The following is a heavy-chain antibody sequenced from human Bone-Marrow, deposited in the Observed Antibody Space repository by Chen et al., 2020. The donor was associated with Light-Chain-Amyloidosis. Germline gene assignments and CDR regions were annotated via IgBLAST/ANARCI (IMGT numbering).Heavy chain of an antibody. CDR1: GFTVSSNY. D-gene: IGHD5-18*01. V-gene: IGHV3-53*01. CDR3: ARTDTAMVTGYYYYGMDV. Sequence: EVQLVESGGGLIQPGGSLRLSCAASGFTVSSNYMSWVRQAPGKGLEWVSVIYSGGSTYYADSVKGRFTISRDNSKNTLYLQMNSLRAEDTAVYYCARTDTAMVTGYYYYGMDVWGQGTTVTVSS. J-gene: IGHJ6*02. CDR2: IYSGGST.